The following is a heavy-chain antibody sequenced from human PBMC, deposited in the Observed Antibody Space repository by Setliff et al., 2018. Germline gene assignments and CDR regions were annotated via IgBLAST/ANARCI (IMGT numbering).Heavy chain of an antibody. J-gene: IGHJ6*03. D-gene: IGHD3-3*01. CDR1: GDSISSRRNY. CDR3: ARMSGFQYIDV. V-gene: IGHV4-61*09. CDR2: IYTSWST. Sequence: PSETLSLTCTVSGDSISSRRNYWGWFRQPAGKELEWIGQIYTSWSTNYNPSLKCRVTISLDTSKNQFSLSLTSVTAEDTAVYYCARMSGFQYIDVWDKGTTVTVSS.